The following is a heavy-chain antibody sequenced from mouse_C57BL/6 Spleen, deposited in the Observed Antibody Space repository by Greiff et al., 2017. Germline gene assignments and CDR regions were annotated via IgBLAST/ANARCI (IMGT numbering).Heavy chain of an antibody. D-gene: IGHD1-1*01. J-gene: IGHJ3*01. CDR3: AREADYYGIAY. Sequence: QVQLQQPGAELVRPGTSVKLSCKASGYTFTSYWMHWVKQRPGQGLEWIVVIDPSDSYTNYNQKFKGKATLTVDTSSSTAYMQLSSLTSEDSAVYYCAREADYYGIAYWGQGTLVTVSA. V-gene: IGHV1-59*01. CDR1: GYTFTSYW. CDR2: IDPSDSYT.